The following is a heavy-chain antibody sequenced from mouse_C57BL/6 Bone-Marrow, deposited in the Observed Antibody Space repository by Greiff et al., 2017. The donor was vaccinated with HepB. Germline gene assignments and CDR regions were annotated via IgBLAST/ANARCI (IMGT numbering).Heavy chain of an antibody. CDR2: IYPGDGDT. Sequence: QVQLKQSGPELVKPGASVKISCKASGYAFSSSWMNWVKQRPGKGLEWIGRIYPGDGDTNYNGKFKGKATLTADKSSSTAYMQLSSLTSEDSAVYFCASPYGYDGGYAMDYWGQGTSVTVSS. J-gene: IGHJ4*01. CDR3: ASPYGYDGGYAMDY. V-gene: IGHV1-82*01. CDR1: GYAFSSSW. D-gene: IGHD2-2*01.